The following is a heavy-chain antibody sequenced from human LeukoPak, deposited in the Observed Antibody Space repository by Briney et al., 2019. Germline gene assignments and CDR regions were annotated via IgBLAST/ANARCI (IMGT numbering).Heavy chain of an antibody. CDR2: IYPGNSDT. Sequence: GESLKISCKISGYILTNNWIGWVRQVPGKGLEWMGLIYPGNSDTKYSPSFQGQVTISADKSISTAYLQWSSLKASDTAMYYCARSDVGATLDYWGQGTLVTVSS. D-gene: IGHD1-26*01. CDR1: GYILTNNW. CDR3: ARSDVGATLDY. V-gene: IGHV5-51*01. J-gene: IGHJ4*02.